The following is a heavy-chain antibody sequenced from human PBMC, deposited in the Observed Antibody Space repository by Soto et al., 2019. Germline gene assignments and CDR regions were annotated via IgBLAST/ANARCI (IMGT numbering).Heavy chain of an antibody. D-gene: IGHD3-22*01. J-gene: IGHJ5*02. CDR3: AKANPITMIVVGLRGWFDP. Sequence: GGSLRLSCAASGFTFSSYAMSWVRQAPGKGLEWVSAISGSGGSTYYAVSVKGRFTTSRDNYKNTLYLQMNSLRAEDTAVYYCAKANPITMIVVGLRGWFDPWGQGTLVTVSS. CDR2: ISGSGGST. V-gene: IGHV3-23*01. CDR1: GFTFSSYA.